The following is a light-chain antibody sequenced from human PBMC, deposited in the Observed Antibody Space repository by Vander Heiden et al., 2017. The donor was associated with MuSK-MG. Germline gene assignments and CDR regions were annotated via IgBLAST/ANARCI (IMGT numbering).Light chain of an antibody. CDR3: QSDDSSRSNAM. CDR1: SSNIGVGYV. J-gene: IGLJ3*02. CDR2: NDD. Sequence: QSVLTQPPSVSAAPGQRVTISCTGSSSNIGVGYVVYWYQQGPGSATNLIIVNDDERPSGAPDRFSGSKSETSASLAITGLQAEDEADFYCQSDDSSRSNAMFGGGTKLTVL. V-gene: IGLV1-40*01.